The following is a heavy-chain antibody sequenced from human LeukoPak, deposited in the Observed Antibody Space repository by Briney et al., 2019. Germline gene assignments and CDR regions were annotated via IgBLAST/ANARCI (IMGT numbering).Heavy chain of an antibody. J-gene: IGHJ5*02. CDR2: IKQDGSEK. CDR1: GFTFSSYW. V-gene: IGHV3-7*01. D-gene: IGHD3-22*01. Sequence: PGGSLRLSCAASGFTFSSYWMSWVRQAPGKGLEWVANIKQDGSEKYYVDSVKGRFTISRDNAKNSLYLQMNSLRAEDTAVYYCARVPNYYDSSGYYYPWGQGTLVTVSS. CDR3: ARVPNYYDSSGYYYP.